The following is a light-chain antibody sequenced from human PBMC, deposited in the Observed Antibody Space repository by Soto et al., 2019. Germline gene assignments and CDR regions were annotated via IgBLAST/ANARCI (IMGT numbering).Light chain of an antibody. CDR2: DAS. Sequence: EIVLTQSPATLSLSPGERATLSCRASQSVSSYLAWYQQKPGQAPRLLIYDASNRATGIPARFSGSGSGTDLTLTISTLESADFAVYYCHQRGNWPLTFGGGTKVDI. J-gene: IGKJ4*01. CDR1: QSVSSY. CDR3: HQRGNWPLT. V-gene: IGKV3-11*01.